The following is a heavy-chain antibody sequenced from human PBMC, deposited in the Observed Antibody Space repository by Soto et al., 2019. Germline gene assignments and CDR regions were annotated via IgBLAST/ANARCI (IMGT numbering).Heavy chain of an antibody. CDR3: ARIGWGGDS. D-gene: IGHD7-27*01. CDR2: IPNNGSP. Sequence: QVQLQESGPGRVKPSETLSLTCSVSGGSVRTGSYHWSWIRQPPGKGLEWIGFIPNNGSPDYNPSLKSRVGVSIDRSKNQFSLKVNSVTAADTAVYFCARIGWGGDSWGQGTLVTVSS. CDR1: GGSVRTGSYH. V-gene: IGHV4-61*01. J-gene: IGHJ4*02.